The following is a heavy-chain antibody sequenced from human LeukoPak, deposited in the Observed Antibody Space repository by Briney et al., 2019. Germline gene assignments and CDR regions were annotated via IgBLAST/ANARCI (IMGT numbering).Heavy chain of an antibody. CDR2: INHSGST. V-gene: IGHV4-34*01. CDR1: GGSFSGYY. J-gene: IGHJ4*02. CDR3: ARGRTLYYGSGSLTRPLDY. Sequence: PSETLSLTCAVYGGSFSGYYWSWLRQPPGKGLEWIGEINHSGSTNYNPSLKSRVTISVDTSKNQFSLKLSSVSAADTAVYYCARGRTLYYGSGSLTRPLDYWGQGTLVTVSS. D-gene: IGHD3-10*01.